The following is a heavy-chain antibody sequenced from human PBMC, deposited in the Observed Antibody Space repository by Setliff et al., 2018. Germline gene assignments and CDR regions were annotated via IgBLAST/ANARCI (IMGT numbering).Heavy chain of an antibody. CDR3: ASIDWGENFYNMDV. V-gene: IGHV3-7*01. Sequence: PSETLSLTCAVYGDSFSDYYWSWVRQTPGKGLEWVANINQDGSGKYYADSVKGRFTISRDNAKSTLYLQMNSLRGEDTAVYFCASIDWGENFYNMDVWGKGTTVTVSS. CDR1: GDSFSDYY. CDR2: INQDGSGK. J-gene: IGHJ6*03. D-gene: IGHD7-27*01.